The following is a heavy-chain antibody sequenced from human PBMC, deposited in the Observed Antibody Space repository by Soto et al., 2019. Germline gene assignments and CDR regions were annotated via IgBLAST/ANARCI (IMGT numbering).Heavy chain of an antibody. J-gene: IGHJ5*02. CDR3: ARDYGFGELFDP. Sequence: ASVKVSCKASGYIFTSYYIHWVRQAPGQGLEWMGWINPFDGSRMFAQSFQGRVTMTRDTSTSTAYIELRSLRSDDTAVYYCARDYGFGELFDPWGQGTLVTVSS. V-gene: IGHV1-46*01. CDR1: GYIFTSYY. CDR2: INPFDGSR. D-gene: IGHD3-10*01.